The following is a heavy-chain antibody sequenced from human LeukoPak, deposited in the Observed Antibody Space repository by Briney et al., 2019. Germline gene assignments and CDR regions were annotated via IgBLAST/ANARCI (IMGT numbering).Heavy chain of an antibody. CDR2: ISSSSSYI. CDR3: ANAPLPLDY. Sequence: GGSLRLSCAASGFTFSSYSMNWVRQAPGKGLEWVSSISSSSSYIYYADSVKGRSTISRDNAKNSLYLQMNSLRAEDTAVYYCANAPLPLDYWGQGTLVTVSS. V-gene: IGHV3-21*04. J-gene: IGHJ4*02. CDR1: GFTFSSYS.